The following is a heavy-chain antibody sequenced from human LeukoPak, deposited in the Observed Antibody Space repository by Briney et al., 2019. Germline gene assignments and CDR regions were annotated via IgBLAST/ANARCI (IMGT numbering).Heavy chain of an antibody. Sequence: GASVKVSCKASGYTFTSFGISGVRQAPGQGLEWMGWIGANNGNTNYAQKLQGRVTVTTDTSTSTAYMELRSLRSDDTAVYYCARINAVTTNPGSFDYWGQGTLLTVSS. CDR1: GYTFTSFG. CDR3: ARINAVTTNPGSFDY. J-gene: IGHJ4*02. V-gene: IGHV1-18*01. CDR2: IGANNGNT. D-gene: IGHD4-17*01.